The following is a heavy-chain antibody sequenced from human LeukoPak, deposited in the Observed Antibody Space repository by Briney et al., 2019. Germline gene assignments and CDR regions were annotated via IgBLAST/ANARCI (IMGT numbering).Heavy chain of an antibody. Sequence: GGSLRLSCAASGFTFSDYYMSWIRQAPGKGLEWVSYISSSGSTIYYADSVKGRFTISRDNAKNSLYLQMNSLGAEDTAMYYCARGTNYYDSSGYYYWGQGTLVTVSS. CDR3: ARGTNYYDSSGYYY. J-gene: IGHJ4*02. V-gene: IGHV3-11*01. CDR2: ISSSGSTI. CDR1: GFTFSDYY. D-gene: IGHD3-22*01.